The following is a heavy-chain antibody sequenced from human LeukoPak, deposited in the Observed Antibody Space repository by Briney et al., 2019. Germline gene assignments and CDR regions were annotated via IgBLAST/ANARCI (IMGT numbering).Heavy chain of an antibody. J-gene: IGHJ4*02. D-gene: IGHD2-2*01. CDR2: ISYDGSNK. Sequence: GGSLRLSCAASGFTFSSYGMHWVRQAPGKGLEWVAVISYDGSNKYYADSVKGRLTISRDNSKNTLYLQMNSLRAEDTAVYYCAKDPYTSCPRCGPGDYWGQGTLVTVSS. CDR3: AKDPYTSCPRCGPGDY. V-gene: IGHV3-30*18. CDR1: GFTFSSYG.